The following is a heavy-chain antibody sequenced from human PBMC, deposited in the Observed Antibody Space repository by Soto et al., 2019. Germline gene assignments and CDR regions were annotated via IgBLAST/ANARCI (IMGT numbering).Heavy chain of an antibody. CDR1: GGTFSSYA. D-gene: IGHD2-2*01. Sequence: SVNVSCKASGGTFSSYAISWVRQAPGQGLEWMGGIIPIFGTANYAQKFQGRVTITADKSTSTAYMELSSLRSEDTAVYYCARDHFISAQLLKHYYYYGMDVWGQGTTVTVSS. V-gene: IGHV1-69*06. CDR3: ARDHFISAQLLKHYYYYGMDV. J-gene: IGHJ6*02. CDR2: IIPIFGTA.